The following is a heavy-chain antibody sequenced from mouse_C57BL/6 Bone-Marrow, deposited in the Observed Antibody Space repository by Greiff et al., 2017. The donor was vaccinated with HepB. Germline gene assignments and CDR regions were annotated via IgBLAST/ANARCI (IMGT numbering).Heavy chain of an antibody. J-gene: IGHJ4*01. CDR1: GFTFSDYY. Sequence: EVQGVESGGGLVQPGRSLKLSCAASGFTFSDYYMYWVRQTPEKRLEWVAYISNGGGSTYYPDTVKGRFTISRDNAKNTLYLQMSRLKSEDTAMYYCARPYYGSSYYYAMDYWGQGTSVTVSS. V-gene: IGHV5-12*01. CDR2: ISNGGGST. D-gene: IGHD1-1*01. CDR3: ARPYYGSSYYYAMDY.